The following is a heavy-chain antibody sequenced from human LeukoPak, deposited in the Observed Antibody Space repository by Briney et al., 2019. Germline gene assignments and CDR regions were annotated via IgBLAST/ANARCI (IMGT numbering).Heavy chain of an antibody. D-gene: IGHD3-22*01. Sequence: SETLSLTCTVSGGSISSYYWNWIRQPPGKGREWLGYIYNTGSTNYNPSLKSRVAISVDTSKNQFSLKLSSVTAADTAIYYCARGHYDSRGYSEPFDYWGQGTVVTVSS. CDR3: ARGHYDSRGYSEPFDY. V-gene: IGHV4-59*01. J-gene: IGHJ4*02. CDR1: GGSISSYY. CDR2: IYNTGST.